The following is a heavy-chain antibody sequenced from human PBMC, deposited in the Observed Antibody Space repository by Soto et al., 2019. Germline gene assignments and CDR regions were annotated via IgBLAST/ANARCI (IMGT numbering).Heavy chain of an antibody. CDR3: AKDGDYGDRGDYFDY. D-gene: IGHD4-17*01. CDR2: ISYDGSNK. Sequence: QVQLVESGGGVVQPGRSLRLSCAASGFTFSSYGMHWVRQAPGKGLEWVAVISYDGSNKYYADSVKGRFTISRDNSKNTLYLQMNSLRAEDRDVYYGAKDGDYGDRGDYFDYWGQGTLVTVSS. V-gene: IGHV3-30*18. CDR1: GFTFSSYG. J-gene: IGHJ4*02.